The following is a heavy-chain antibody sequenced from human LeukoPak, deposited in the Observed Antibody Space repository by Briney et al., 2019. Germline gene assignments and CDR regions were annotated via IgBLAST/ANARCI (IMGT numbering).Heavy chain of an antibody. CDR1: GGTFSSYA. J-gene: IGHJ6*02. CDR2: IIPIFGTA. D-gene: IGHD3-10*01. Sequence: SVKVSCKASGGTFSSYAISWVRQAPGQGLEWMGGIIPIFGTANYAQKFQGRVTITADESTSTAYMELSSLRSEDTAVYYCAREPPTYYGSAPNYYYYGMDVWGQGTTVTVSS. V-gene: IGHV1-69*01. CDR3: AREPPTYYGSAPNYYYYGMDV.